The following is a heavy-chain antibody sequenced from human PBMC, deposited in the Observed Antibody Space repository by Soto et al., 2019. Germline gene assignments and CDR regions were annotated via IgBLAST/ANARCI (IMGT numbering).Heavy chain of an antibody. CDR2: IIPIFGTA. CDR3: AKYTGTTALGGMAV. CDR1: GGTFSSYA. V-gene: IGHV1-69*13. Sequence: GASVKVSCKASGGTFSSYAISWVRQAPGQGLEWMGGIIPIFGTANYAQKFQGRVTITADESTSTAYMELSSLRSEDTAVYYCAKYTGTTALGGMAVWGQGTTVTVSS. J-gene: IGHJ6*02. D-gene: IGHD1-1*01.